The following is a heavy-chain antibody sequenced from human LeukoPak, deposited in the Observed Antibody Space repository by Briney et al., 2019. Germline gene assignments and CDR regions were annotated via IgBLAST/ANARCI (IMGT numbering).Heavy chain of an antibody. V-gene: IGHV3-48*04. CDR3: AKDPTSSSWSEYYFDY. J-gene: IGHJ4*02. CDR1: GFTFSSYS. D-gene: IGHD6-13*01. CDR2: ISSSSSTI. Sequence: GGSLRLSCAASGFTFSSYSMNWVRQAPGKGLEWVSYISSSSSTIYYADSVKGRFTISRDNAKNTLYLQMNSLRAEDTAVYYCAKDPTSSSWSEYYFDYWGQGTLVTVSS.